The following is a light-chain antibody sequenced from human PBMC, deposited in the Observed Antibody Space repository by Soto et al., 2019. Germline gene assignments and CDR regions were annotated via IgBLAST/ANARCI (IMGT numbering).Light chain of an antibody. CDR3: QQYNSYALT. Sequence: DIQMTQSPSTLSAFVGDSVTITCRASQSINTWLAWYQHQPGRAPRLLISRASILESGVPPRFSGSGFGTEFTLTIDSLQTDDLGTYYCQQYNSYALTFGQGTRLEIK. V-gene: IGKV1-5*03. CDR1: QSINTW. CDR2: RAS. J-gene: IGKJ5*01.